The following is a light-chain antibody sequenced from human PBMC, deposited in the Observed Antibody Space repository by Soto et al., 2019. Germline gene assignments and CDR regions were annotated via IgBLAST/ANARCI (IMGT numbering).Light chain of an antibody. J-gene: IGKJ1*01. CDR1: QSISSW. V-gene: IGKV1-5*01. Sequence: DIQMTQSPSTLSASVGDRVTITCRASQSISSWLAWYQQKPGKAPKLLIYDASALSRGVPSRFSGSGSGTKFTLTIASLQPDDFATYYCQQYETFSGTFGPGTKVDNK. CDR3: QQYETFSGT. CDR2: DAS.